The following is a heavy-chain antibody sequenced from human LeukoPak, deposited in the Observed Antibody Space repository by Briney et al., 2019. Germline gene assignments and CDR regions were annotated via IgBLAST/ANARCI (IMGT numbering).Heavy chain of an antibody. CDR3: AKNAAVVVAARRYYYYYMDV. CDR1: GLTFSDYA. V-gene: IGHV3-23*01. J-gene: IGHJ6*03. Sequence: GGSLRLSCARSGLTFSDYAITWVRQPPGKGLEWVSTIRGGSTNTYYPAPVKGRFTISSDNSKRTLYLQMNSLRAEDTAVYFCAKNAAVVVAARRYYYYYMDVWGNGTTVTVSS. CDR2: IRGGSTNT. D-gene: IGHD6-19*01.